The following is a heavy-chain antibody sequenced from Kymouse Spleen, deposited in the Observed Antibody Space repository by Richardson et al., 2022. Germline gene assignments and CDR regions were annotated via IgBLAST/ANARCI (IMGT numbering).Heavy chain of an antibody. Sequence: QVQLQQWGAGLLKPSETLSLTCAVYGGSFSGYYWSWIRQPPGKGLEWIGEINHSGSTNYNPSLKSRVTISVDTSKNQFSLKLSSVTAADTAVYYCARGRGIAVAGTGYWGQGTLVTVSS. CDR3: ARGRGIAVAGTGY. V-gene: IGHV4-34*01. J-gene: IGHJ4*02. CDR2: INHSGST. CDR1: GGSFSGYY. D-gene: IGHD6-19*01.